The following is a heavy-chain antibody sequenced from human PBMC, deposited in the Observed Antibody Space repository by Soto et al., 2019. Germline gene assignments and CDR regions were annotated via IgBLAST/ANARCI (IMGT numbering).Heavy chain of an antibody. CDR1: GYTFTSYG. D-gene: IGHD3-16*02. CDR2: ISAYNGNT. J-gene: IGHJ3*02. V-gene: IGHV1-18*01. Sequence: GASVKVSCKASGYTFTSYGISWVRQAPGQGLEWMGWISAYNGNTNYAQKLQGRVTMTTDTSTSTAYMELGSLRSDDTAVYYCARGLYDYIWGSYRRFDAFDIWGQGTMVTVSS. CDR3: ARGLYDYIWGSYRRFDAFDI.